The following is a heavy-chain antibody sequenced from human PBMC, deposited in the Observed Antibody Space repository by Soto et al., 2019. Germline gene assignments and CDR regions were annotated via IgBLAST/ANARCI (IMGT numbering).Heavy chain of an antibody. CDR3: ARGGYCSSTRCPPDWFDR. V-gene: IGHV1-69*02. CDR1: GGTFSSYT. J-gene: IGHJ5*02. Sequence: QVQLVQSGAEVKKRGSSVKVSCKASGGTFSSYTISWLLLAPGQGLEWMVRIIPILGIANYAQKVQGRVTITADKSTSTAYMELSSVRSEGTAVYYCARGGYCSSTRCPPDWFDRWGQGPLVT. D-gene: IGHD2-2*01. CDR2: IIPILGIA.